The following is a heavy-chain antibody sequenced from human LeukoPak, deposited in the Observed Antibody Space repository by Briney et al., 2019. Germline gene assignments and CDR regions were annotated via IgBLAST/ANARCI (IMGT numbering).Heavy chain of an antibody. CDR2: FFTSGTSGTT. Sequence: SETLSLTCTVSGGSISSYYWSWIRQPAGKGLEFIGRFFTSGTSGTTNYNPSLKSRVTMSLDTSKNQFSLKLSSVTAADTAVYYCARDLGGYSDGSYYYYMDVWGKGTTVTVSS. V-gene: IGHV4-4*07. J-gene: IGHJ6*03. CDR3: ARDLGGYSDGSYYYYMDV. D-gene: IGHD5-18*01. CDR1: GGSISSYY.